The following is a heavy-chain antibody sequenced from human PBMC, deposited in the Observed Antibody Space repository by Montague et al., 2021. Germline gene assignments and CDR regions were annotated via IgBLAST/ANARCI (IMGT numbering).Heavy chain of an antibody. CDR3: ARIRKGADY. J-gene: IGHJ4*02. Sequence: SLRLSCAASGFTFSHYYMSWIRQAPGKGLEWVSSISTSGSTTYYADSVKGRFTISRDNSKNSLYLQMNSLRAEDTAVYYCARIRKGADYWGQGTLVTVSS. D-gene: IGHD3-16*01. V-gene: IGHV3-11*01. CDR1: GFTFSHYY. CDR2: ISTSGSTT.